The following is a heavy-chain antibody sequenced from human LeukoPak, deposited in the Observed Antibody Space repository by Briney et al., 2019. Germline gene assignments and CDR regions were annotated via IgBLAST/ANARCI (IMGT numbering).Heavy chain of an antibody. CDR1: GGSFSGYY. D-gene: IGHD3-22*01. V-gene: IGHV4-34*01. CDR2: INHSGST. CDR3: ARGTYYYDSSGYYYSPYYFDY. Sequence: SETLSLTCAVYGGSFSGYYWSWIRQPPGKGLEWIGEINHSGSTNYNPSLKSRVTISVDRSKNQFSLKLSSVTAADTAVYYCARGTYYYDSSGYYYSPYYFDYWGQGTLVTVSS. J-gene: IGHJ4*02.